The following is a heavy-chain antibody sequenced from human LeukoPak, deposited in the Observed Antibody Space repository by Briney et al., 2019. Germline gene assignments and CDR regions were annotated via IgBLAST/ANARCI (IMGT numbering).Heavy chain of an antibody. Sequence: GGSLRLSCAASGFTFSSYAMSWVRQAPGKGLEWVSAISGSGGSTYYADPVKGRFTISRDNSKNTLYLQMNSLRAEDTAVYYCPKDLPRGSLELFDYCVQGTLVIVSS. J-gene: IGHJ4*02. V-gene: IGHV3-23*01. CDR1: GFTFSSYA. CDR2: ISGSGGST. D-gene: IGHD1-26*01. CDR3: PKDLPRGSLELFDY.